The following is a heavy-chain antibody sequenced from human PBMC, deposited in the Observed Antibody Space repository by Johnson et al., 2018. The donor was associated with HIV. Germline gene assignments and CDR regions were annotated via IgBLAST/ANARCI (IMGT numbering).Heavy chain of an antibody. CDR2: ISSSGGTI. Sequence: VQLVESGGGLVQPGGSLRLSCAASGFTFSSYAMHWVRQAPGKGLEWVSYISSSGGTIYYADSVKGRFSISRDNAKNSLYLQMNSLRAEDTAVYYCARDRGYWDAFDIWGQGTMVTVSS. V-gene: IGHV3-48*04. CDR3: ARDRGYWDAFDI. J-gene: IGHJ3*02. CDR1: GFTFSSYA. D-gene: IGHD3-22*01.